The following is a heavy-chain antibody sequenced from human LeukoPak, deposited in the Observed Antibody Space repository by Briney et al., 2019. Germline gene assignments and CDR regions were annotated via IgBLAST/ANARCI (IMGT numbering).Heavy chain of an antibody. D-gene: IGHD3-3*01. CDR3: AKGYDFWSGHFDY. Sequence: GRSLRLSCAASGFTFDDYAMHWVRHAPGKGLEWVSGISWNSGSIGYADSVKGRFTISRDNAKNSLYLQMNSLRAEDMALYYCAKGYDFWSGHFDYWGQGTLVTVSS. CDR2: ISWNSGSI. J-gene: IGHJ4*02. V-gene: IGHV3-9*03. CDR1: GFTFDDYA.